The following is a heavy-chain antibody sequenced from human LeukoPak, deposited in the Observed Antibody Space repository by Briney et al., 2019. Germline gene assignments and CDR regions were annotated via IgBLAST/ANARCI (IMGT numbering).Heavy chain of an antibody. CDR2: ISGSGGST. Sequence: GGSLRLSCAASGFTFSSYAMSWVRQAPGKGLEWVSAISGSGGSTYYADSVKGRFTISRDNSKNTLHLQMNSLRAEDTAVYYCAKGCGGDCRYYYYGMDVWGQGTTVTVSS. CDR1: GFTFSSYA. D-gene: IGHD2-21*02. J-gene: IGHJ6*02. CDR3: AKGCGGDCRYYYYGMDV. V-gene: IGHV3-23*01.